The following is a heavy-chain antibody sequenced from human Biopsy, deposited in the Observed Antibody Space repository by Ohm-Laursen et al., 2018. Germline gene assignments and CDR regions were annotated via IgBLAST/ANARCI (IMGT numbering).Heavy chain of an antibody. D-gene: IGHD3-3*01. CDR1: GFTFPSFT. CDR3: AKDPDFWRGGEGDF. J-gene: IGHJ4*02. Sequence: SLRLSCAASGFTFPSFTMSGVRQAPGKGLQWVSGISGSGGNAYYADSARGRFNISRDNSKSRLYLQMTGLRAEDSALYYCAKDPDFWRGGEGDFWGRGTLVTVSS. CDR2: ISGSGGNA. V-gene: IGHV3-23*01.